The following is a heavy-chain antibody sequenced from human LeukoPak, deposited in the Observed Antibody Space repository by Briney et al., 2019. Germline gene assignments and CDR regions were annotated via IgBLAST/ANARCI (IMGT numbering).Heavy chain of an antibody. Sequence: GGSLRLSCAASGFTFSSYAMHWVREAPGKGLEWVAVISYDGSNKYYADSVKGRFTISRDNSKNTLYLQMNSLRAEDTAVYYCARPIAVAGDYWGQGTLVTVSS. V-gene: IGHV3-30-3*01. J-gene: IGHJ4*02. CDR1: GFTFSSYA. D-gene: IGHD6-19*01. CDR2: ISYDGSNK. CDR3: ARPIAVAGDY.